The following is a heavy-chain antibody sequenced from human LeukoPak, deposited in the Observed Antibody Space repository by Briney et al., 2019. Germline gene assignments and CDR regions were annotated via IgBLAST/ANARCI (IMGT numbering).Heavy chain of an antibody. Sequence: SETLSLTCAVSGDSISSGVYSWSWIRQPPRKGLEWIGSIYYSGSTYYNPSLKSRVTISVDTSKNQFSLKLSSVTTADTAVYYCARLKTTKGYYYYYYMDVWGKGTTVTISS. CDR3: ARLKTTKGYYYYYYMDV. CDR2: IYYSGST. V-gene: IGHV4-30-2*03. D-gene: IGHD1-26*01. J-gene: IGHJ6*03. CDR1: GDSISSGVYS.